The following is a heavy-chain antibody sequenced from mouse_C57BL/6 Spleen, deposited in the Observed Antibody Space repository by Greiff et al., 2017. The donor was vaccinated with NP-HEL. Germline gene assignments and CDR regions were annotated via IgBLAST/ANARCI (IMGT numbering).Heavy chain of an antibody. CDR2: IYPGDGDT. CDR1: GYAFSSYW. Sequence: VQLQQSGAELVKPGASVKLSCKASGYAFSSYWMHWVKQRPGKGLEWIGQIYPGDGDTNYNGKFKGKATLTADKSSSTAYMQLSSLTSEDSAVYFCARSPDRSLFAYWGQGTLVTVSA. J-gene: IGHJ3*01. CDR3: ARSPDRSLFAY. V-gene: IGHV1-80*01.